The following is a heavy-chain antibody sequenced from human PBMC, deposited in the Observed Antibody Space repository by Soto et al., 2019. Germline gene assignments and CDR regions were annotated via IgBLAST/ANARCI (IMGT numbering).Heavy chain of an antibody. Sequence: GGSLRLSCAASGFTFSSYAMSWVRQAPGKGLEWVSAISGSGGSTYYADSVKGRFTISRDNSKNTLYLQMNSLRAEDTAVYYCAKDRYGYYDSSGSFDYWGQGTLVTAPQ. V-gene: IGHV3-23*01. CDR2: ISGSGGST. CDR1: GFTFSSYA. J-gene: IGHJ4*02. CDR3: AKDRYGYYDSSGSFDY. D-gene: IGHD3-22*01.